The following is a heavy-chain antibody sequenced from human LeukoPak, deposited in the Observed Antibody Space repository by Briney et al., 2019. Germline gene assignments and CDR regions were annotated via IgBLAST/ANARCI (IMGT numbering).Heavy chain of an antibody. CDR3: ARSIYGGSGSSIFDY. CDR2: IYYSGST. Sequence: PSETLSLTCTVSGGSISSYYWSWIRQPPGKGLEWIGYIYYSGSTNYNPSLKSRVTISVDTSKNQFSLKLSSVTAADTAVYYCARSIYGGSGSSIFDYWGQGILVTVSS. CDR1: GGSISSYY. J-gene: IGHJ4*02. V-gene: IGHV4-59*08. D-gene: IGHD3-10*01.